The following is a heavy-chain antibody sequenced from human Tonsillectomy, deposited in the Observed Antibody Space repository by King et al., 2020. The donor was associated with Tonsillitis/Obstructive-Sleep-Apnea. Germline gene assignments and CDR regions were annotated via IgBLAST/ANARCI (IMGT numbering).Heavy chain of an antibody. CDR3: ARDIPIVVVVAATLNYYYYMDV. V-gene: IGHV3-48*02. J-gene: IGHJ6*03. D-gene: IGHD2-15*01. CDR1: GFTFSSYS. Sequence: VQLVESGGGLVQPGGSLRLSCAASGFTFSSYSMNWVRQAPGKGLEWVSYISSSSSTIYYADSVKGRFTISRDNAKNSLELQMNSLRDEDTAVYYCARDIPIVVVVAATLNYYYYMDVWGKGTTVTVSS. CDR2: ISSSSSTI.